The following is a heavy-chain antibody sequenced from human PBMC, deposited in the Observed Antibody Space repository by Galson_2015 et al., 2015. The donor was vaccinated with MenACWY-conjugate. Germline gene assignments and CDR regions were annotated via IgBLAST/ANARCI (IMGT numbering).Heavy chain of an antibody. D-gene: IGHD5-18*01. Sequence: SLRLSCAASGLIFSSYGMHWVRQAPGKGLEWVAVIWYDGSNKYYADSVKGRFTISRDKSKNTLYLQMNSLRVEDTAVYYCARESRGYSYSYARDAFDVWGQGTMVTVSS. CDR2: IWYDGSNK. CDR3: ARESRGYSYSYARDAFDV. V-gene: IGHV3-33*01. CDR1: GLIFSSYG. J-gene: IGHJ3*01.